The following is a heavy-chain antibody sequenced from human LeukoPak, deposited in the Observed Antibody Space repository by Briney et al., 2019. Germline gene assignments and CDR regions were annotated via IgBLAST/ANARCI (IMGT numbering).Heavy chain of an antibody. CDR2: LGISGGYT. D-gene: IGHD3-9*01. V-gene: IGHV3-23*01. J-gene: IGHJ4*02. CDR3: ARGGGGNSDFLTTYTGASLSFDY. CDR1: GFTLSNYA. Sequence: GGSLRLSCVASGFTLSNYAMSWVRQAPGKGPEWVSSLGISGGYTWYAGSVKGRFTISRDSSKNTLYLQMNSLGAEDTAVYYCARGGGGNSDFLTTYTGASLSFDYWGQGALVTVSS.